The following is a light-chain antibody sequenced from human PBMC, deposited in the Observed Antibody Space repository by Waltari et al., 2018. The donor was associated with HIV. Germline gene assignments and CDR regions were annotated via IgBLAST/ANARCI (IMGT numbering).Light chain of an antibody. Sequence: QLVLTQSPSASASLGASVKLTCTLSSGHSSYAIAWHQQQPEKGPRYLMKLNSDGSHSKGDGIPDRFSGSSSGAGRYLPISSLQSEDEADYYCQTWGTGIQVFGGGTKLTVL. CDR2: LNSDGSH. V-gene: IGLV4-69*01. CDR1: SGHSSYA. J-gene: IGLJ3*02. CDR3: QTWGTGIQV.